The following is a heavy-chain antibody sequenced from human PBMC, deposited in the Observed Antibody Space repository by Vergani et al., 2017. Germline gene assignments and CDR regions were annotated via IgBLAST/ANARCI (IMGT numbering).Heavy chain of an antibody. Sequence: EVQLVESGGGLVKPGGSLRLSCAASGFTFSNAWMSWVRQAPGKGLEWVGRIKSKTDGGTTDYAAPVKGRFTISRDDSKNTLYLQMNSLKTEDTAVYYCARVSVEGDYTFDYWGQGTLVTVSS. D-gene: IGHD3-3*01. V-gene: IGHV3-15*01. J-gene: IGHJ4*02. CDR1: GFTFSNAW. CDR2: IKSKTDGGTT. CDR3: ARVSVEGDYTFDY.